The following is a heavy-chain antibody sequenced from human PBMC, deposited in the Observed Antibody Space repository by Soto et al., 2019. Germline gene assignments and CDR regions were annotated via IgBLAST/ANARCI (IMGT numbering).Heavy chain of an antibody. D-gene: IGHD3-9*01. CDR3: AKGPSGDDILTGYYFDY. CDR1: GFTFSSYG. Sequence: GGSLRLSCAASGFTFSSYGMHWVRQAPDKGLEWVAVISYDGSNKYYADSVKGRFTISRDNSKNTLYLQMNSLRAEDTAVYYCAKGPSGDDILTGYYFDYWGQGTLVTVSS. CDR2: ISYDGSNK. V-gene: IGHV3-30*18. J-gene: IGHJ4*02.